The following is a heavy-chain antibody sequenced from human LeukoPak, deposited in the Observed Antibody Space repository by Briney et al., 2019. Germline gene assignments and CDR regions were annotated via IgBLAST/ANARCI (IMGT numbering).Heavy chain of an antibody. J-gene: IGHJ4*02. D-gene: IGHD3-22*01. V-gene: IGHV4-34*01. CDR1: GGSFSVNY. CDR3: ARVVHYDSSGYYFAGGDYFDY. Sequence: SETLSLTCAVYGGSFSVNYWSWIRQPPGKGLEWIGEINHSGSTNYNPSLKSRVTISVDTSKNQFSLKLSFVTAADTAVYYCARVVHYDSSGYYFAGGDYFDYWGQGTLVTVSS. CDR2: INHSGST.